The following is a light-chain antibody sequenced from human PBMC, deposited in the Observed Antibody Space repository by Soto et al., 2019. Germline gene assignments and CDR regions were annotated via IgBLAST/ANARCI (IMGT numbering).Light chain of an antibody. CDR2: WAS. J-gene: IGKJ4*01. CDR3: QQYYNNALT. V-gene: IGKV4-1*01. Sequence: DIVMTQSPDSLVVSLGERATINCKSSQSVLYSSNNKNYLAWYQQKPGQPPKLLIYWASTRESGVPDRFSGSGSGTDFTRTISSLQAEDVAGYYCQQYYNNALTFGGGTKVGVK. CDR1: QSVLYSSNNKNY.